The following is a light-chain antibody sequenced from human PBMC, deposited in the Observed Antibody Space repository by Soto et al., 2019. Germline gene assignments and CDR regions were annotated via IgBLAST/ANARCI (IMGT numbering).Light chain of an antibody. CDR1: SSDIGASNF. Sequence: QSVLTQPPSVSGSPGQSITVSCTGTSSDIGASNFVSWYQHLPGRAPKVIIFEATNRPSGVSDRFSGSKAGITASLTISGLQADDEGEYFCISYKTDDTFVLGTGTKVTVL. CDR2: EAT. CDR3: ISYKTDDTFV. J-gene: IGLJ1*01. V-gene: IGLV2-14*01.